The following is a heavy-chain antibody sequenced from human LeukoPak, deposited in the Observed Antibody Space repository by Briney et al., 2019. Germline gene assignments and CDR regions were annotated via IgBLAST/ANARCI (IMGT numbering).Heavy chain of an antibody. CDR3: ARRGVGYSYGYDFDY. CDR1: GYTFTSYD. V-gene: IGHV1-8*03. CDR2: KNPNSGNT. D-gene: IGHD5-18*01. J-gene: IGHJ4*02. Sequence: GASVKVSCKASGYTFTSYDINWVRQATGQGLEWMGWKNPNSGNTGYAQKFQGRVTITRNTSISTAYMELSSLRSEDTAVYYCARRGVGYSYGYDFDYWGQGTLVTVSS.